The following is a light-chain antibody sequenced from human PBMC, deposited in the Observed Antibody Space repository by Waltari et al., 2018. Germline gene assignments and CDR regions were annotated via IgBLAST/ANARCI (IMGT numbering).Light chain of an antibody. CDR2: AAS. CDR3: QQRYSTPPWT. V-gene: IGKV1-39*01. Sequence: RASQSISIYLNWYQQKPGKAPKLLISAASSLQGGVPSRFSGSGSGTDFTLTISSLQPEDFASYYCQQRYSTPPWTFGQGTKVEIK. J-gene: IGKJ1*01. CDR1: QSISIY.